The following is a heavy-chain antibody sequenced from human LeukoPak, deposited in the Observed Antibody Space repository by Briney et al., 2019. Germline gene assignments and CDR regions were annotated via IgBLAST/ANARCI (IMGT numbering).Heavy chain of an antibody. CDR3: ARRNGPFDY. Sequence: PSQTLSLTCTVSGGSISSGGYYWSWIRQHPGRDLEWIGYIYDSGSTYYSSSLKSRVTISVDRSKNQFSLKLSSVTAADTAVYYCARRNGPFDYWGQGTLVTVSS. D-gene: IGHD1-1*01. CDR2: IYDSGST. J-gene: IGHJ4*02. V-gene: IGHV4-30-2*01. CDR1: GGSISSGGYY.